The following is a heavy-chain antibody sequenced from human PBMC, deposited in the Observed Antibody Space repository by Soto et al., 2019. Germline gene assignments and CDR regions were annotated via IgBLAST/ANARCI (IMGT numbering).Heavy chain of an antibody. J-gene: IGHJ5*01. CDR3: ARKSLYGSGSSFDF. CDR1: GYTFTDYY. CDR2: INPNTGDT. V-gene: IGHV1-2*02. D-gene: IGHD3-10*01. Sequence: QVQLVQSGAEVKKPGASVRVSCKASGYTFTDYYMHWVRQAPGQGLEWMAWINPNTGDTKYDQKFQVRVTVTRDTSNRILYMELSSLRSDDTAIYYCARKSLYGSGSSFDFWGQGTLVTVSS.